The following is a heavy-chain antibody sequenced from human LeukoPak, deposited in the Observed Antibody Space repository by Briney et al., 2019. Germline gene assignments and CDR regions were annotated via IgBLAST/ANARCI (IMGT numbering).Heavy chain of an antibody. CDR3: ATTGQLVPEYYHYYMDV. D-gene: IGHD6-6*01. CDR2: IIPFLGTP. V-gene: IGHV1-69*05. CDR1: GGTFNRYG. J-gene: IGHJ6*03. Sequence: ASVKVSCKASGGTFNRYGFTWVRQAPGQGLEWMGGIIPFLGTPNYAQKFQGRVTITTDESTSTAYMEVSSLTSEDTAVYYCATTGQLVPEYYHYYMDVWGLGTTVTVSS.